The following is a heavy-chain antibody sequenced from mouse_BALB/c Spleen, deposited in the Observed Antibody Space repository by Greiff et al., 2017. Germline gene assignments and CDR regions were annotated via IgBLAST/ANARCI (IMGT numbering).Heavy chain of an antibody. CDR1: GYSITSCYY. J-gene: IGHJ2*01. Sequence: DVKLVESGPGLVKPSQSLSLTCSVTGYSITSCYYWYWIRQFPGNKLEWMGHISYDGSNNYNPSLKNRISITRDTSKNQFFLKLNSVTTEDTATYYCARGVMSTLYFDDWGQGTTLTVSS. CDR3: ARGVMSTLYFDD. V-gene: IGHV3-6*02. D-gene: IGHD5-1*01. CDR2: ISYDGSN.